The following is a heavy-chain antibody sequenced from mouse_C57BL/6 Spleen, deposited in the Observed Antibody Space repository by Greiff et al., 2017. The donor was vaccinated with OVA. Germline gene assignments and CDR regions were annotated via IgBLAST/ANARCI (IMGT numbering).Heavy chain of an antibody. V-gene: IGHV5-17*01. D-gene: IGHD1-1*01. Sequence: DVKLVESGGGLVKPGGSLKLSCAASGFTFSDYGMHWVRQAPEKGLEWVAYISSGSSTIYYADTVKGRFTISRDNAKNTLFLQMTSLRSEDTAMYYCAKPTVVATRAHWYFDVWGTGTTVTVSS. J-gene: IGHJ1*03. CDR1: GFTFSDYG. CDR3: AKPTVVATRAHWYFDV. CDR2: ISSGSSTI.